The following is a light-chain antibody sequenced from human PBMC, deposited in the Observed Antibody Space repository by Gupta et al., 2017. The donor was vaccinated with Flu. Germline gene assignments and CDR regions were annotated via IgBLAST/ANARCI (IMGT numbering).Light chain of an antibody. V-gene: IGKV1-39*01. CDR3: QQSYSTPLYS. Sequence: DIQMTQSPSSLSAFVGDRVTITCRASQSISKFLNWYQQKPGKGPKLLIYAASSVQSGVPSRFSGSGAGTDFTLTISSRQPEDSATYYCQQSYSTPLYSFGRGTKLEIK. CDR2: AAS. J-gene: IGKJ2*03. CDR1: QSISKF.